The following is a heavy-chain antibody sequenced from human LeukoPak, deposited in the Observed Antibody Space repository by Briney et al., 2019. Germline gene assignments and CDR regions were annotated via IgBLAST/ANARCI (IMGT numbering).Heavy chain of an antibody. CDR2: INPSGGST. Sequence: ASVRVSCKASGYTFTSYYMHWVRQAPGQGLEWMGLINPSGGSTSYAQKFQGRVTMTRDMSTSTVYMELSSLRSEDTAVYYCAMVRGVYRSDWFDPWGQGTLVTVSS. CDR3: AMVRGVYRSDWFDP. J-gene: IGHJ5*02. V-gene: IGHV1-46*03. CDR1: GYTFTSYY. D-gene: IGHD3-10*01.